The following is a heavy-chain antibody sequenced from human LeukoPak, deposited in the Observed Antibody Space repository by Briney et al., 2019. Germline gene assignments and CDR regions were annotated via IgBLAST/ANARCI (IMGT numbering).Heavy chain of an antibody. V-gene: IGHV1-8*01. CDR1: GYTFTSYH. J-gene: IGHJ4*02. D-gene: IGHD6-19*01. Sequence: EASVKVSCKASGYTFTSYHINWVRQAAGQGLEWMGWMNPNSGNTGYAQKFQGRVTLTRDTSISTAYMELSRLRSEDTAVYYCARGVAAVGDYWGQGTLVTASS. CDR3: ARGVAAVGDY. CDR2: MNPNSGNT.